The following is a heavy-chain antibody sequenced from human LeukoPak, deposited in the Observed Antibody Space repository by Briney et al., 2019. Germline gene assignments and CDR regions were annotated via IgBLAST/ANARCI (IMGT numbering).Heavy chain of an antibody. D-gene: IGHD3-22*01. CDR3: ARVHYDSSGYYSN. Sequence: ASVKVSCKASGGTFSSYAISWVRQAPGQGLEWMGRIIPILGIANYAQKFQGRVTITADKSTSTAYMELSSLRSEDTAVYYCARVHYDSSGYYSNWGQGTLVTVSS. J-gene: IGHJ4*02. CDR1: GGTFSSYA. CDR2: IIPILGIA. V-gene: IGHV1-69*04.